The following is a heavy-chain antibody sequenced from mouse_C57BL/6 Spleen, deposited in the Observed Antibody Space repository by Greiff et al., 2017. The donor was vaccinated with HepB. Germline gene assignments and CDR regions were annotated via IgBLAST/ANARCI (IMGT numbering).Heavy chain of an antibody. V-gene: IGHV1-18*01. D-gene: IGHD1-1*01. CDR3: ARGDYGSSYYAMDY. J-gene: IGHJ4*01. CDR1: GYTFTDYN. CDR2: INPNNGGT. Sequence: EVQLQQSGPELVKPGASVKIPCKASGYTFTDYNMDWVKQSHGKSLEWIGDINPNNGGTIYNQKFKGKATLTVDKSSSTAYMELRSLTSEDTAVYDCARGDYGSSYYAMDYWGQGTSVTVSS.